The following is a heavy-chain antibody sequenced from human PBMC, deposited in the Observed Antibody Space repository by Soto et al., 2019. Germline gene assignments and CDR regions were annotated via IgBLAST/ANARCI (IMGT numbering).Heavy chain of an antibody. Sequence: EVQLVESGGGLVQPGGSLRLSCAASGFTFSSYAMHWVRQAPGKGLEYVSAISSNGGSTYYANSVKGRFTISRDNSKNTLYLQMGSLRAKDMAVYYCARDRGSGWYFQFDYWGQGTLVTVSS. D-gene: IGHD6-19*01. CDR2: ISSNGGST. V-gene: IGHV3-64*01. J-gene: IGHJ4*02. CDR1: GFTFSSYA. CDR3: ARDRGSGWYFQFDY.